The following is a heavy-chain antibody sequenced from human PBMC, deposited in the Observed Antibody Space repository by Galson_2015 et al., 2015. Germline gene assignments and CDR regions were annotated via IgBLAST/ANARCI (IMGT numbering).Heavy chain of an antibody. D-gene: IGHD3-10*01. V-gene: IGHV3-48*03. Sequence: SLRLSCAASGFTFSSYEMNWVRQAPGKGLEWVSYISSSGSTIYYADSVKGRFTISRDNAKNSLYLQMNSLRAEDTAVYYCARIQPLYGSGSEAGAFDIWGQGTMVTVSS. CDR1: GFTFSSYE. CDR3: ARIQPLYGSGSEAGAFDI. J-gene: IGHJ3*02. CDR2: ISSSGSTI.